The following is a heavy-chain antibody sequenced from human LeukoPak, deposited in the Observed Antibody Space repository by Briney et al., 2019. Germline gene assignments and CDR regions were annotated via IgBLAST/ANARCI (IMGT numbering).Heavy chain of an antibody. CDR2: ISGGGDST. V-gene: IGHV3-43*02. CDR1: GFTFNDYA. CDR3: VKDRPDYDFWTGYYDPHAFDI. D-gene: IGHD3-3*01. Sequence: GGSLRLSCAASGFTFNDYAIHWVRQAPGKGLEWVSLISGGGDSTYYADSVKGRFTISRDNSKNSLYLQMNSLSTEDTAFYYCVKDRPDYDFWTGYYDPHAFDIWAEGQWSPSLQ. J-gene: IGHJ3*02.